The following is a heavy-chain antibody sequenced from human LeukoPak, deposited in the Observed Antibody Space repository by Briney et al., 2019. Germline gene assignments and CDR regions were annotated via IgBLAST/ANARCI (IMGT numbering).Heavy chain of an antibody. J-gene: IGHJ4*02. CDR3: ARSWIQLWLLGY. CDR1: GFTFSSYA. D-gene: IGHD5-18*01. CDR2: ISGSGGST. Sequence: GGSLRLSCAASGFTFSSYAMSWVRQAPGKGLEWVSAISGSGGSTYHADSVKGRFTISRDNSKNTLYLQMNSLRAEDTAVYYCARSWIQLWLLGYWGQGTLVTVSS. V-gene: IGHV3-23*01.